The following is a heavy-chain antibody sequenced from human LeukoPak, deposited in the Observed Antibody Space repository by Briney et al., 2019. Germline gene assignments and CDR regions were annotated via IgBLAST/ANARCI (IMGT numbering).Heavy chain of an antibody. J-gene: IGHJ5*02. Sequence: SVKVSCKASGGTFSSYAISLVRQAPGQGLEWMGRIIPIFGIANYAQKFQGRVTITADKSTSTAYMELSSLRSEDTAVYYCARSCSGGSCYWKFDPWGQGTLVTVSS. CDR2: IIPIFGIA. V-gene: IGHV1-69*04. D-gene: IGHD2-15*01. CDR3: ARSCSGGSCYWKFDP. CDR1: GGTFSSYA.